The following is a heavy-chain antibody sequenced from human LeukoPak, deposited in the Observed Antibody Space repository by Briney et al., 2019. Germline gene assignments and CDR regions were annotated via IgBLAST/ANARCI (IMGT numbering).Heavy chain of an antibody. CDR3: ARRETGDLEY. CDR2: ISGSGGST. Sequence: GGSLRLSCAASGFTFSSYAMSWVRQAPGKGLEWVSAISGSGGSTYYADSVKGRFTISRDNAKNSLYLQMNSLRAEDTAVYYCARRETGDLEYWGQGTLVTVSS. J-gene: IGHJ4*02. CDR1: GFTFSSYA. V-gene: IGHV3-23*01. D-gene: IGHD7-27*01.